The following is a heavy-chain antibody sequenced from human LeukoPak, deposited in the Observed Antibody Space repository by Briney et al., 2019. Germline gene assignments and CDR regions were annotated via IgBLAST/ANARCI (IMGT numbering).Heavy chain of an antibody. V-gene: IGHV3-48*03. Sequence: GGSLRLSCAASGFTFRSYEMSWVRQAPGKGLEWVSYISSSGSIIYYADSVKDRFTISRDNAKNSLYLQMNSLTVDDTAVYYCARALGYGGNDYFDYWGQGTLVTVSS. J-gene: IGHJ4*02. CDR1: GFTFRSYE. D-gene: IGHD4-23*01. CDR3: ARALGYGGNDYFDY. CDR2: ISSSGSII.